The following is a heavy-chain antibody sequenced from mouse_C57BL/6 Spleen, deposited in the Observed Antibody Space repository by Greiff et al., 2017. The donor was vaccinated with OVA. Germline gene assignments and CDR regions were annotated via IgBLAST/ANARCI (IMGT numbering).Heavy chain of an antibody. Sequence: LQQSAAELVRPGASAKSLCTASGFNIKTTYMHWVKQRPAQGLVWFGRIDPANGNTKYAPKLQGKASITADTSSNTAYLQLSSLTSEDTAFYYCARWCYGSSYPCYLDYWGQGTTLTVSS. CDR1: GFNIKTTY. J-gene: IGHJ2*01. CDR3: ARWCYGSSYPCYLDY. D-gene: IGHD1-1*01. CDR2: IDPANGNT. V-gene: IGHV14-3*01.